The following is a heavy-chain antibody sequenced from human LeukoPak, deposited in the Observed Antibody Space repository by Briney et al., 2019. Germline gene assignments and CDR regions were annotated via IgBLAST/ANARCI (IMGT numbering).Heavy chain of an antibody. V-gene: IGHV3-23*01. J-gene: IGHJ4*02. CDR2: ISGNGRTT. D-gene: IGHD6-13*01. Sequence: GGSLRLSCAVSGFTFSSYAMSWVRQAPGKGLEWVSAISGNGRTTYYADSVKGRFTISRDNSKNTLYLQMHSLRAEDTAAYYCAKEGYGSSWNADFDYWGQGTLVTVSS. CDR3: AKEGYGSSWNADFDY. CDR1: GFTFSSYA.